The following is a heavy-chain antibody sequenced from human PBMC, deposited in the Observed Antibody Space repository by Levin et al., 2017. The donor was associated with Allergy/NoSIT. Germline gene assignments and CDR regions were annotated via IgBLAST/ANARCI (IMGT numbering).Heavy chain of an antibody. CDR3: AKSISSEILTGNDAFDI. D-gene: IGHD3-9*01. CDR1: GFTFDDYA. Sequence: SLKISCAASGFTFDDYAMHWVRQAPGKGLEWVSGISWNSGSIGYADSVKGRFTISRDNAKNSLYLQMNSLRAEDTALYYCAKSISSEILTGNDAFDIWGQGTMVTVSS. V-gene: IGHV3-9*01. J-gene: IGHJ3*02. CDR2: ISWNSGSI.